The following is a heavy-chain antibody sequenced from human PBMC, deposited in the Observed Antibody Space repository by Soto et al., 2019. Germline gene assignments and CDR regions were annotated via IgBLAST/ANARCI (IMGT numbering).Heavy chain of an antibody. CDR2: IGGSGGNR. CDR3: ARVASDYINSVDH. J-gene: IGHJ4*02. Sequence: EVQLLESGGDLVQPGGALRLSCAASGFTFNAYAMTWVRQAPGKGLEWVSAIGGSGGNRYYAASVKGRLTISRDTSKDTVDLQMSSLRVEDTAVYYCARVASDYINSVDHWGQGILVTVSS. V-gene: IGHV3-23*01. D-gene: IGHD4-4*01. CDR1: GFTFNAYA.